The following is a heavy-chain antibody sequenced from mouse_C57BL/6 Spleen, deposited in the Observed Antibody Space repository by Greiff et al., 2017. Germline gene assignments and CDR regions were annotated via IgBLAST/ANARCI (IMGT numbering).Heavy chain of an antibody. V-gene: IGHV1-50*01. Sequence: QVQLQQPGAELVKPGASVKLSCKASGYTFTSYWMQWVKQRPGQGLEWIGEIDPSDSYTNYNQKFKGKATLTVDTSSSTAYMQLSSLTSEDSAVYYWARRGPSYWYFDFWGTGTTVTVSS. CDR2: IDPSDSYT. CDR1: GYTFTSYW. CDR3: ARRGPSYWYFDF. J-gene: IGHJ1*03.